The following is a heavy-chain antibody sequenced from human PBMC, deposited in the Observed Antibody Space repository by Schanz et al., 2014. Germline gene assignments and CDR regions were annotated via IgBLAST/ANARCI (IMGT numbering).Heavy chain of an antibody. Sequence: VQLLESGGGLVQPGGSLRLSCAASGFTFRNYGMSWVRQAPGQGLEWVSVISGSGVTIYYAGSVKGRFTISRDGSKNTLYLQMNSLRAEDTAVYYCARKTDSSGTGDYWGQGTLVTVSS. CDR3: ARKTDSSGTGDY. D-gene: IGHD6-19*01. CDR1: GFTFRNYG. J-gene: IGHJ4*02. CDR2: ISGSGVTI. V-gene: IGHV3-23*01.